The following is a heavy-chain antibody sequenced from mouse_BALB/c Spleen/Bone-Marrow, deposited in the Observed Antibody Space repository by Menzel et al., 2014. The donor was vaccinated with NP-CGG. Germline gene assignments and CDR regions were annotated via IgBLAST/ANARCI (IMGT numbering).Heavy chain of an antibody. V-gene: IGHV1-14*01. D-gene: IGHD2-14*01. CDR2: INPYNDGT. CDR3: AKGGNYRYDFDD. CDR1: GYTFTSYV. J-gene: IGHJ2*01. Sequence: EVKLQESGPELVKPGASVKMSCKASGYTFTSYVMHWVKQKPGQGLEWIGYINPYNDGTKYNEKFKGKATLTSDKSSSTAYMDLSSLTSEDSAGYYCAKGGNYRYDFDDWGQGTTLTVSS.